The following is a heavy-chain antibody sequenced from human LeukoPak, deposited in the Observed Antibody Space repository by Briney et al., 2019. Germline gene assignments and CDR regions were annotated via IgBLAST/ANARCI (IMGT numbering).Heavy chain of an antibody. V-gene: IGHV1-2*02. CDR2: INPNSGGT. CDR1: GYTFTGYY. J-gene: IGHJ4*02. Sequence: ASVKVSCKASGYTFTGYYMHWVRQAPGQGLEWMGWINPNSGGTNYAQKFQGRVTMTRDTSISTAYMELSRLRSDDTAVYYFAGGRGYSGYDLFDYWAQGTLVTVSS. D-gene: IGHD5-12*01. CDR3: AGGRGYSGYDLFDY.